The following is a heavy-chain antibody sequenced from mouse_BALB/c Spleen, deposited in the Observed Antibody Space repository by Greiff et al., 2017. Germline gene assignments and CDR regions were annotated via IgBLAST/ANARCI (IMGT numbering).Heavy chain of an antibody. J-gene: IGHJ4*01. Sequence: EVKLMESGGGLVQPGGSLKLSCAASGFTFSSYTMSWVRQTPEKRLEWVAYISNGGGSTYYPDTVKGRFTISRDNAKNTLYLQMSSLKSEDTAMYYCARQGIYYYGSSWDYYAMDYWGQGTSVTVSS. CDR3: ARQGIYYYGSSWDYYAMDY. V-gene: IGHV5-12-2*01. CDR2: ISNGGGST. CDR1: GFTFSSYT. D-gene: IGHD1-1*01.